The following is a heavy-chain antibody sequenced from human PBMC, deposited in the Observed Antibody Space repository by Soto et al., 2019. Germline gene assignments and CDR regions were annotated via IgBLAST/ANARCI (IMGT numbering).Heavy chain of an antibody. CDR3: ASGGLTGARYFDY. V-gene: IGHV4-30-4*01. Sequence: PSETLSLTCTVSGGSINGGDYHWTWIRQTPGKGLEWIGAIYYSGSTYYNPSLKSRIRISVDTSKNQFSLKLSSVTAADTAVYYCASGGLTGARYFDYWGQGTLVTVSS. CDR1: GGSINGGDYH. J-gene: IGHJ4*02. CDR2: IYYSGST. D-gene: IGHD7-27*01.